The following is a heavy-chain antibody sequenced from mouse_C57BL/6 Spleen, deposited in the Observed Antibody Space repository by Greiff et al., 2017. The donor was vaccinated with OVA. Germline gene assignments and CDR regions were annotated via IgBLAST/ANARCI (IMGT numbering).Heavy chain of an antibody. CDR3: ASLPITTVGATDY. V-gene: IGHV1-81*01. J-gene: IGHJ2*01. CDR2: IYPRSGNT. CDR1: GYTFTSYG. Sequence: QVQLQQSGAELARPGASVKLSCKASGYTFTSYGISWVKQSTGQGLEWIGEIYPRSGNTYYNQKFKGKATLTADKSSSTAYMEIRSLTSEDSAFYCCASLPITTVGATDYWGQGTTLTVSS. D-gene: IGHD1-1*01.